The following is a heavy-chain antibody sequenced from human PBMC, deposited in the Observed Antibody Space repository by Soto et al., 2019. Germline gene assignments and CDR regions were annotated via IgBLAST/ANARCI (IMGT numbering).Heavy chain of an antibody. J-gene: IGHJ4*02. CDR1: GFTFSSYG. D-gene: IGHD5-12*01. CDR3: ARDSGYSGYTVKIDY. CDR2: IWYDGSNK. Sequence: QVQLVESGGGVVQPGRSLRLYCAASGFTFSSYGMHWVRQAPGKGLEWVAVIWYDGSNKYYADSVKGRFTISRDNSKNTLYLQMNSLRAEDTAVYYCARDSGYSGYTVKIDYWGQGTLVTVSS. V-gene: IGHV3-33*01.